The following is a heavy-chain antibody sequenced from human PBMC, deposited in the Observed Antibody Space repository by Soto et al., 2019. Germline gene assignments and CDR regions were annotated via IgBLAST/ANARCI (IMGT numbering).Heavy chain of an antibody. D-gene: IGHD3-22*01. CDR3: ARDVNDSSGSQGFDY. Sequence: PSETLSLTCTVIGDSVSSNTYYWSWIRQRPGKGLEWIGYIDYSGDSYDNPSLTSRITMSMVVSKNQFSLNLRSVTAADTAIYYCARDVNDSSGSQGFDYWGQGTLVT. V-gene: IGHV4-31*03. CDR2: IDYSGDS. J-gene: IGHJ4*02. CDR1: GDSVSSNTYY.